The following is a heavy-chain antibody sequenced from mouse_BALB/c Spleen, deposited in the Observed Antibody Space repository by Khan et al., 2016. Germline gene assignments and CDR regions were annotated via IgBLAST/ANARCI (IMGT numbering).Heavy chain of an antibody. D-gene: IGHD1-1*01. CDR3: AKITTGEGDY. CDR1: GYTFTNYG. J-gene: IGHJ2*01. V-gene: IGHV9-3-1*01. Sequence: QIQLVQSGPELKKPGETVKISCKASGYTFTNYGMNWVKQAPGKGLKWMGWINTCTGEPKYADDFKGRFAFSLETSASTAYLQINTLKDEDTATYFCAKITTGEGDYWGQGTTLIGSS. CDR2: INTCTGEP.